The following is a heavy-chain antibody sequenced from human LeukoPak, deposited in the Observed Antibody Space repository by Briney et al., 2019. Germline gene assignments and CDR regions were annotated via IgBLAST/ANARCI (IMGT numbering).Heavy chain of an antibody. V-gene: IGHV3-23*01. D-gene: IGHD2-21*02. J-gene: IGHJ4*03. CDR2: ISGSGGST. Sequence: GGSLRLSCAASGFTFSSYAMSWVRQAPGKGLEWVSAISGSGGSTYYADSVKGRFTISRDNSKNTLYLPMNSLRAEDTAVYYCAKGLGFNRSVVSATAIDFEGWGHGTLVTVSS. CDR1: GFTFSSYA. CDR3: AKGLGFNRSVVSATAIDFEG.